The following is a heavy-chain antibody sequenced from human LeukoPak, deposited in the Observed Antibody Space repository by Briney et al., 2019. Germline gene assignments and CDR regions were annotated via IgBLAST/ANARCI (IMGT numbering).Heavy chain of an antibody. CDR1: GFTVSSNY. V-gene: IGHV3-53*03. J-gene: IGHJ5*02. CDR3: ARGGDGYNYWFDP. CDR2: IYSGGST. Sequence: QPGGSLRLSYAASGFTVSSNYMSWVHQPPRNGLGWVLVIYSGGSTYYADSVKGRFTISRDNSKNTLYLQMNSLRAEDTAVYYCARGGDGYNYWFDPWGQGTLVTVSS. D-gene: IGHD5-24*01.